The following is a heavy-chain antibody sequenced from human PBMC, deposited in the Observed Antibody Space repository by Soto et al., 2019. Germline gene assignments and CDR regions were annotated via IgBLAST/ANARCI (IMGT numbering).Heavy chain of an antibody. CDR2: ISYDVSNK. CDR1: GFTFSSYG. CDR3: ANDRHSSSSVYYYGMDV. Sequence: QVQLVESGGGVVQPGRSLRLSCAASGFTFSSYGMHWVRQAPGTGLEWVAVISYDVSNKYYADSVKGRFTISRDNSKNTVYLQRNSLRAEDTAVYYCANDRHSSSSVYYYGMDVCGQGTTVTVSS. D-gene: IGHD6-13*01. V-gene: IGHV3-30*18. J-gene: IGHJ6*02.